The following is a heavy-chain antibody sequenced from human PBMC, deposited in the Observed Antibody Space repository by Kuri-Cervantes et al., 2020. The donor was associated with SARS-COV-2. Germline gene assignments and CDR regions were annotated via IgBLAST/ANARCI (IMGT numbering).Heavy chain of an antibody. CDR2: IKQDGSEK. D-gene: IGHD2-2*01. J-gene: IGHJ4*02. Sequence: GGSLRLTCAATRFTLSSYWMSWVRHAPGKGLEWLANIKQDGSEKYYVDSVKGRFTISRDNAKNSLYLQMNSLRAEDTAVYYCARATPGLVVVPAAIPNWGQGPLVTVSS. CDR1: RFTLSSYW. CDR3: ARATPGLVVVPAAIPN. V-gene: IGHV3-7*01.